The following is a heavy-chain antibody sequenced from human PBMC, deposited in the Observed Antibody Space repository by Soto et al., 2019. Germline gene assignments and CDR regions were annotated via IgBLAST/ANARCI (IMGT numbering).Heavy chain of an antibody. J-gene: IGHJ6*02. CDR3: ARGRPVSSIGPRLV. CDR1: GYNFFDYG. V-gene: IGHV1-18*01. Sequence: QLQLVQSGAEVKKPGASVKVSCKASGYNFFDYGVSWVRQAPGQGLEWMGWVSPKSGNTDYARKVQGRVTMTTDISTSTAYMELIGLISDDTGVYDCARGRPVSSIGPRLVWGQGTMVSVS. CDR2: VSPKSGNT.